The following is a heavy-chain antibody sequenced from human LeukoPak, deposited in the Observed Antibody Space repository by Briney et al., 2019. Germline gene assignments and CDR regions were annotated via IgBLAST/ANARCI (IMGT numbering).Heavy chain of an antibody. CDR2: ISSSGSTI. J-gene: IGHJ6*02. CDR3: ARGTPSSSGWLYYGMDV. V-gene: IGHV3-11*04. D-gene: IGHD6-19*01. CDR1: GFTFSDYY. Sequence: GGSLRLSCAASGFTFSDYYMSWIRQAPGKGLEWVSYISSSGSTIYYADSVKGRFTISRDNSKNTLYLQMNSLRAEDTAVYYCARGTPSSSGWLYYGMDVWGQGTTVTVSS.